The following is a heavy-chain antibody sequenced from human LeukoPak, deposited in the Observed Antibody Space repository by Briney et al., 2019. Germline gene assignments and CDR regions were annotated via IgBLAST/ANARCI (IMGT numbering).Heavy chain of an antibody. J-gene: IGHJ4*02. D-gene: IGHD4-17*01. V-gene: IGHV4-34*01. Sequence: SETLSLTCAVYGGSFSGYYWSWIRQPPGKGLEWIGSIYYSGSTYYNPSLKSRDTISVDTSKNQFSLKLSSVTAADTAVYYCARLPTVTFFDYWGQGTLVTVSS. CDR1: GGSFSGYY. CDR2: IYYSGST. CDR3: ARLPTVTFFDY.